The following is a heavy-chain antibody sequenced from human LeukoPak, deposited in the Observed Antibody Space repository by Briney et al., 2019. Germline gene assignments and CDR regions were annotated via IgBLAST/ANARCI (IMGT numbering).Heavy chain of an antibody. D-gene: IGHD6-25*01. Sequence: SETLSLTCTVSGGSIRNYFWSWIRQPPGKGLESIAYFYYSDSTNYNPSLKSRLSVSVDTSRNQFSLKLSSVTAADTGVYYCARFPASAEYRHYYYMDVWGEGTTVTVSS. CDR2: FYYSDST. CDR1: GGSIRNYF. CDR3: ARFPASAEYRHYYYMDV. J-gene: IGHJ6*03. V-gene: IGHV4-59*01.